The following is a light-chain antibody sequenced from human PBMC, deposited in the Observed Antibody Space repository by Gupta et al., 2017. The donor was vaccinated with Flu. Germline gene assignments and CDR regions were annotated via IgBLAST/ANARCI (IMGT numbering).Light chain of an antibody. CDR1: SSNIGNNY. CDR3: GTWDSSLSAWV. J-gene: IGLJ3*02. Sequence: QSVLTQPPSVSAAPGQKVTISCSGSSSNIGNNYVSWYQQLPGTAPKLLIHANNKRPSGIPDRFSGSKSGTSVTLDITGLQTGDEADYYCGTWDSSLSAWVFGGGTKLTVL. CDR2: ANN. V-gene: IGLV1-51*02.